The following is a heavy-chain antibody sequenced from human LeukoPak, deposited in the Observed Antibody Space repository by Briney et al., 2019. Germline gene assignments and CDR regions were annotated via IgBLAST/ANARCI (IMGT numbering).Heavy chain of an antibody. CDR3: AREHSGWYEYYFDY. CDR2: ISYDGSNK. CDR1: GFTFSSYA. D-gene: IGHD6-19*01. Sequence: PGRSLRLSCAASGFTFSSYAMHWVRQAPGKGLEWVAVISYDGSNKYYADSVKGRFTISRDNSKNTLYLQMNSLRAEDTAVYYCAREHSGWYEYYFDYWGQGTLVIVSS. J-gene: IGHJ4*02. V-gene: IGHV3-30-3*01.